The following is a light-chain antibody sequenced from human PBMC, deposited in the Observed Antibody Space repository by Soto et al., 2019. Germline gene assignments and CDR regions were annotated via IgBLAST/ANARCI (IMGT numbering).Light chain of an antibody. CDR3: SSYTRSSTLI. Sequence: QAALAQPASVSASPGQAITISCTVTSSDIGGYNCVSWYRQHPGKAPKLMVYEVRNRPSGVSNRFSGSKSGNTASLTISGLQAEGEADYYCSSYTRSSTLIFGIGSKVTGL. CDR1: SSDIGGYNC. V-gene: IGLV2-14*01. CDR2: EVR. J-gene: IGLJ1*01.